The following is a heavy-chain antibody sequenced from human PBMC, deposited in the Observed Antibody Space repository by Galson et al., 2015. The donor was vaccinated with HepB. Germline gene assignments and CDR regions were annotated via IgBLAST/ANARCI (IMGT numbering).Heavy chain of an antibody. CDR2: IYWDDDK. Sequence: PALVKPTQTLTLTCTFSGFSLSTSGVGVGWIRQPPGKALEWLALIYWDDDKRYSPSLKSRLTITKDTSKNQVVLTMTNMDPVDTATYYCAHSRTTSGWFSYGDTFDIWGQGTMVTVSS. J-gene: IGHJ3*02. V-gene: IGHV2-5*02. CDR1: GFSLSTSGVG. D-gene: IGHD6-19*01. CDR3: AHSRTTSGWFSYGDTFDI.